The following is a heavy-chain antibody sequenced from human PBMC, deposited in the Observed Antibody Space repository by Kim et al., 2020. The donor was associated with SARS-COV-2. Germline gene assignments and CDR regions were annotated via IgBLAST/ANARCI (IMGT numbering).Heavy chain of an antibody. J-gene: IGHJ4*02. CDR2: ISGSGGST. V-gene: IGHV3-23*01. CDR3: AKVESSPSYYYGSGSSRPPDY. CDR1: GFTFSSYA. D-gene: IGHD3-10*01. Sequence: GGSLRLSCAASGFTFSSYAMSWVRQAPGKGLEWVSAISGSGGSTYYADSVKGRFTISRDNSKNTLYLQMNSLRAEDTAVYYCAKVESSPSYYYGSGSSRPPDYWGQGTLVTVSS.